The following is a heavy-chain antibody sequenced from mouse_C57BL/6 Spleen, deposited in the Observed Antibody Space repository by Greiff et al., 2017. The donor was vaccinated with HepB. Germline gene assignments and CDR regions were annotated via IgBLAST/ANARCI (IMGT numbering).Heavy chain of an antibody. CDR3: AATLMTTVASGGY. D-gene: IGHD1-1*01. CDR2: IDPEDGDT. Sequence: EVQLQQSGAELVRPGASVKLSCTASGFNIKDYYMHWVKQRPEQGLEWIGRIDPEDGDTEYAPKFQGKATMTADTSSNTAYLQLSSLTSEATAGECCAATLMTTVASGGYGGQGDTLTVAS. J-gene: IGHJ2*01. V-gene: IGHV14-1*01. CDR1: GFNIKDYY.